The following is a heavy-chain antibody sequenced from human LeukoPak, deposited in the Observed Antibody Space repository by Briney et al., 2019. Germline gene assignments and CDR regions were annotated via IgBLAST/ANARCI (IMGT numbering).Heavy chain of an antibody. V-gene: IGHV3-15*01. CDR3: TTDEGMTTVTTPYYYGMDV. Sequence: GGSLRLSCAASGFTFSNAWMSWLRQAPGKGREWVGRIKSKTDGGTTDYAAPVKGRFTISRDDSKNTLYLQMNSLKTEDTAVYYCTTDEGMTTVTTPYYYGMDVWGQGTTVTVSS. CDR2: IKSKTDGGTT. CDR1: GFTFSNAW. D-gene: IGHD4-17*01. J-gene: IGHJ6*02.